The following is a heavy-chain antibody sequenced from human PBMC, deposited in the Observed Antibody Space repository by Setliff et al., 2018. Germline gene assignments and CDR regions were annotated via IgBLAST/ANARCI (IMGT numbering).Heavy chain of an antibody. CDR3: GRDPNGDYIGAFDM. Sequence: SSETLSLTCTVSGGSISSMSYYWGWIRQPPGKGLEWIGSIYHSGSSYYNPSLRSRVTMSVDSSKKQLSLKLSSVTAADTAVYYCGRDPNGDYIGAFDMWGQGTMVTVSS. J-gene: IGHJ3*02. V-gene: IGHV4-39*07. D-gene: IGHD4-17*01. CDR1: GGSISSMSYY. CDR2: IYHSGSS.